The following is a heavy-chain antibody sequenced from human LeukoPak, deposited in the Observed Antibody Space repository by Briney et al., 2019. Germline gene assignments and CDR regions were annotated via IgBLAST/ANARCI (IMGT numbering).Heavy chain of an antibody. J-gene: IGHJ4*02. CDR1: GGSFSGYY. CDR2: INHSGST. D-gene: IGHD5-18*01. V-gene: IGHV4-34*01. CDR3: VWIQLYPYIDY. Sequence: PSETLSLTCAVYGGSFSGYYWSWIRQPPGKGLEWIGEINHSGSTNYNPSLKSRVTISVDTSKNQFSLKLSSVTAADTAVYYCVWIQLYPYIDYWGQGTLVTVSS.